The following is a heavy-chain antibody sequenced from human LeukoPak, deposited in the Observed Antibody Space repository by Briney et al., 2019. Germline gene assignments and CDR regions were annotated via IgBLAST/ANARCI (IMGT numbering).Heavy chain of an antibody. D-gene: IGHD3-22*01. Sequence: ASVKVSCKASGGTFSSYAISWVRQAPGQGLEWMGRIIPILGIANYAQKFQGRVTITADKSTSTAYMELSSLRSEDTAVYYCARSTSYDSSGYYSSNGYWGQGTLVTVSS. CDR1: GGTFSSYA. J-gene: IGHJ4*02. V-gene: IGHV1-69*04. CDR3: ARSTSYDSSGYYSSNGY. CDR2: IIPILGIA.